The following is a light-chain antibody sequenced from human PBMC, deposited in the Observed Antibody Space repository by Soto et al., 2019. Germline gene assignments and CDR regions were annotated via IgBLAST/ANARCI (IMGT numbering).Light chain of an antibody. CDR3: QQYAGSPLA. Sequence: EIVLTQSPGTLSLSPEEKATLSCRASQRVSSTYLAWYQQRPGQAPRLLIYGASSRATGIPDRFSGSGSGTDFTLTISRLEPEDFAVYYCQQYAGSPLAFGGGTKVDIK. J-gene: IGKJ4*01. V-gene: IGKV3-20*01. CDR2: GAS. CDR1: QRVSSTY.